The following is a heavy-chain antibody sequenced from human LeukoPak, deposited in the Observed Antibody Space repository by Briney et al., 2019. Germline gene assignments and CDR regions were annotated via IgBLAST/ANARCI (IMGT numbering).Heavy chain of an antibody. V-gene: IGHV1-69*05. CDR2: INPIFDTA. CDR1: GGTFSSYA. CDR3: ARDRGIASGIAAAGTALGYYYYYMDV. J-gene: IGHJ6*03. D-gene: IGHD6-13*01. Sequence: SVKVSCKASGGTFSSYAISWVRQAPGQGLEWMGGINPIFDTANSAQKFQSRVTITTDESTSKAYMELSSLRSEDTAVYYCARDRGIASGIAAAGTALGYYYYYMDVWGKGTTVTVSS.